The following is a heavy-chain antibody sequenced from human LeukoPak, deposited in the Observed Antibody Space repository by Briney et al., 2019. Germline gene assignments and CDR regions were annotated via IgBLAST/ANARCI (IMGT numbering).Heavy chain of an antibody. CDR1: GYTFTRYD. CDR3: ARVDGSPDY. D-gene: IGHD5-24*01. J-gene: IGHJ4*02. CDR2: MNTKSGNT. V-gene: IGHV1-8*03. Sequence: ASVKVSCKASGYTFTRYDINWVRQATGQGLEWMGWMNTKSGNTGHAQKFQGRVTITRDTSINTVYMELSSLRSEDTAVYFCARVDGSPDYWGQGTLVTVSS.